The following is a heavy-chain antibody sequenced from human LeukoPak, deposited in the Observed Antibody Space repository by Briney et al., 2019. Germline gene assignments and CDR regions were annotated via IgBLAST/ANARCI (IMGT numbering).Heavy chain of an antibody. D-gene: IGHD3-22*01. CDR2: IYTSGST. V-gene: IGHV4-4*07. Sequence: SETLSLTCTVSGGSISSYYWSWIRQPAGKGLEWIGRIYTSGSTNYNSSLKSRVTMSVDTSKNQFSLKLRSVTAADTAVYYCARGRVHYDSSGYYYSGNYYMDVWGKGTTVTVSS. CDR1: GGSISSYY. J-gene: IGHJ6*03. CDR3: ARGRVHYDSSGYYYSGNYYMDV.